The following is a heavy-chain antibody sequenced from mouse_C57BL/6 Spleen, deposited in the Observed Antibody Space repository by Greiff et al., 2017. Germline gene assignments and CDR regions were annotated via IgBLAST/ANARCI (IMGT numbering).Heavy chain of an antibody. CDR1: GYTFTSYW. CDR3: ARRHYGSSWDY. J-gene: IGHJ4*01. CDR2: IHPNSGGT. V-gene: IGHV1-64*01. Sequence: QVQLQQPGAELVKPGASVKLSCKASGYTFTSYWMHWVKQRPGQGLEWIGLIHPNSGGTNYNEKFKSKATLTVDKSSSTAYMQLSSLTAEDSAVYYGARRHYGSSWDYWGQGTTVTVSS. D-gene: IGHD1-1*01.